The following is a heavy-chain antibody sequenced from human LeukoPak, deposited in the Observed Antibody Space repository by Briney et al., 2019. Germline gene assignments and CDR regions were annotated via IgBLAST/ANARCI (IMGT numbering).Heavy chain of an antibody. CDR3: AKDGGYYYGDDGYYFFDY. Sequence: ASVKVSCKASGYTFTAYYIHWVRQAPGQGLERMGIINPSGGSTTYAPKLQGRVTLTRDMSASAVYMELSSLRAEDTAVYYCAKDGGYYYGDDGYYFFDYWGQGTLVTVSS. J-gene: IGHJ4*02. CDR2: INPSGGST. V-gene: IGHV1-46*04. D-gene: IGHD3-10*01. CDR1: GYTFTAYY.